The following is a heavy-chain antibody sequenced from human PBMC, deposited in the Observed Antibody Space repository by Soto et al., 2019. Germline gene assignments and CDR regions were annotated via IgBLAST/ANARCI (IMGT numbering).Heavy chain of an antibody. D-gene: IGHD3-22*01. CDR2: ISSSSSYT. V-gene: IGHV3-21*05. CDR1: GFTFSSYG. CDR3: ARVCRYYYDSSGYYYLEYFDY. Sequence: PGGSLRLSCAASGFTFSSYGMHWVRQAPGKGLEWVSYISSSSSYTNYADSVKGRFTISRDNAKNSLYLQMNSLRAEDTAVYYCARVCRYYYDSSGYYYLEYFDYWGQGTLVTVSS. J-gene: IGHJ4*02.